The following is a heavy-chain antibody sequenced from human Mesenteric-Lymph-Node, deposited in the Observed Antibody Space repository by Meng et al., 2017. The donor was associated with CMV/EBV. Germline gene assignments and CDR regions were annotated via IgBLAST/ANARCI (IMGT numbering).Heavy chain of an antibody. CDR2: IIPIFGTA. D-gene: IGHD7-27*01. CDR1: GGTFSSYA. Sequence: SVKVSCKASGGTFSSYAISWVRQAPGQGLEWMGGIIPIFGTANYAQKFQGRVTMTRDTSTSTVYMELSSLRSEDTAVYYCARGSRVQNWGFRRGGDAFDIWGQGTMVTVSS. CDR3: ARGSRVQNWGFRRGGDAFDI. J-gene: IGHJ3*02. V-gene: IGHV1-69*05.